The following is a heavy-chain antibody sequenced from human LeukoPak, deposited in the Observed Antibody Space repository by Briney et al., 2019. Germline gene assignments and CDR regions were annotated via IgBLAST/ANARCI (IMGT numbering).Heavy chain of an antibody. CDR1: GFTFNSYS. CDR2: ISSSGGNT. CDR3: AKDRPTWPIDY. V-gene: IGHV3-23*01. D-gene: IGHD5-12*01. Sequence: GGSLRLSCAASGFTFNSYSMSWVRQAPGKGLEWVSAISSSGGNTYYADSVKDRFTISRDNSKNTLYLQMNSLRAEDTAVYYCAKDRPTWPIDYWGQGTLVTVSS. J-gene: IGHJ4*02.